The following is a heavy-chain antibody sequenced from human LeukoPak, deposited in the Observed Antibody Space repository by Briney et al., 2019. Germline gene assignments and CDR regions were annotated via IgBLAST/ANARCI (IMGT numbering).Heavy chain of an antibody. J-gene: IGHJ4*02. V-gene: IGHV3-23*01. CDR2: ISGSGGST. CDR3: ARDPKFFGFDYLFYYFDY. Sequence: GGSLRLSCAASGFTFSSYAMSWVRQAPGKGLEWVSAISGSGGSTYYADSVKGRFTISRDNSKNTLYLQMNSLRAEDTAVYYCARDPKFFGFDYLFYYFDYWGQGTLVTVSS. D-gene: IGHD3-9*01. CDR1: GFTFSSYA.